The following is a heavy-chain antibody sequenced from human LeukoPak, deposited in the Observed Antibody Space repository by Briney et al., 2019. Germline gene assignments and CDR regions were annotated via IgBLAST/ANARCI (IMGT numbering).Heavy chain of an antibody. CDR3: ARAVAVAGNDY. V-gene: IGHV1-69*04. D-gene: IGHD6-19*01. CDR2: IIPILGIA. J-gene: IGHJ4*02. CDR1: GGTFSSYA. Sequence: GASVKVSCKASGGTFSSYAISWVRQAPGQGLEWWGRIIPILGIANYAQKFQGRVTITADKSTSTAYMELSSLRSEDTAVYYCARAVAVAGNDYWGQGTLVTVSS.